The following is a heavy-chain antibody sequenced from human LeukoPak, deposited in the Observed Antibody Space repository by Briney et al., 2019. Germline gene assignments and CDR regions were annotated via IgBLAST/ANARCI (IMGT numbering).Heavy chain of an antibody. CDR3: ARGSRSRYCSGGSCSIFDY. V-gene: IGHV1-69*06. CDR2: IIPIFDSA. J-gene: IGHJ4*02. D-gene: IGHD2-15*01. CDR1: GGTFSSYT. Sequence: ASVKVSCKASGGTFSSYTMNWVRQAPGQGLEWMGGIIPIFDSANYAQKFQGRVTITADKSTSTAYMELSSLRSEDTAVYYCARGSRSRYCSGGSCSIFDYWGQGTLVTVSS.